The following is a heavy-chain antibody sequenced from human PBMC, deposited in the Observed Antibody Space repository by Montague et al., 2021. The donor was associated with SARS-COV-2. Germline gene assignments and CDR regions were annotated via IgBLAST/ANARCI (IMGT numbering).Heavy chain of an antibody. D-gene: IGHD3-10*01. CDR2: INTGGDTM. Sequence: SLRLSCAASGFTFRRYEMHWVRQPPGKGLQWVSYINTGGDTMFYADSVKGRFTTSRDDAKNSLFLQINSLRADDTGVYHCAAGGSINYWGQGTLVTVSP. V-gene: IGHV3-48*03. J-gene: IGHJ4*02. CDR1: GFTFRRYE. CDR3: AAGGSINY.